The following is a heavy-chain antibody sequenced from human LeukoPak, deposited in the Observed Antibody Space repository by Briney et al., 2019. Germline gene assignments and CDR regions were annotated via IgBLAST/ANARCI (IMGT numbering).Heavy chain of an antibody. V-gene: IGHV4-31*03. CDR1: GGSIRSGGYY. J-gene: IGHJ4*02. Sequence: SETLSLTCTVSGGSIRSGGYYWSWIRQHPGKGLEWIGYIYYSGSTYYNPSLKSRVTISVDTSKNQFSLKLSSVTAADMAVYYCARGVFTTVATSSFDYWGQGTLVTVSS. CDR3: ARGVFTTVATSSFDY. CDR2: IYYSGST. D-gene: IGHD4-17*01.